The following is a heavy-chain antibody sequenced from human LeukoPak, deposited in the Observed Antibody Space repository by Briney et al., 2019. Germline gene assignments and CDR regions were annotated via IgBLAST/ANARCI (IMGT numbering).Heavy chain of an antibody. CDR3: TRVRVPSRILLPYFDY. D-gene: IGHD2-15*01. J-gene: IGHJ4*02. CDR1: GFTFRMYS. Sequence: PGGSLRLSCAASGFTFRMYSIHCVRQAPGKGLEWVAVMSYDGSTKYLADSVKGRFTISRDNSQNTVYLQMNSLTAEDTAVYYCTRVRVPSRILLPYFDYWGQGTLVTVSS. V-gene: IGHV3-30*01. CDR2: MSYDGSTK.